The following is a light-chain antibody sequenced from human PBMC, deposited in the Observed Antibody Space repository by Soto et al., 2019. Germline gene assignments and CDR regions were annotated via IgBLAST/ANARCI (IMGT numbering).Light chain of an antibody. CDR3: QLDYSYQLT. CDR1: QTVRSSS. V-gene: IGKV3D-7*01. Sequence: EIVLTQSPCTLSLSPGDRATLSCRASQTVRSSSLAWYQQKPXXAPRLLIYGASTRATGIPARFRGSGSGTEFTRSISSRQYENFAVYYCQLDYSYQLTLGGGTKVDMK. CDR2: GAS. J-gene: IGKJ4*02.